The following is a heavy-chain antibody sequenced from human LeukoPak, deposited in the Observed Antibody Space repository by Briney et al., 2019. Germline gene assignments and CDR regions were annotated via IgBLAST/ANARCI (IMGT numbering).Heavy chain of an antibody. V-gene: IGHV4-34*01. Sequence: SETLSLTCAGYGGSFSGYYWSWIRQPPGKGLEWIGEINHSGSTNYNPSLKSRVTISVDTSKNQFSLKLSSVTAADTAVYYCATKTIAVAGLGWFDPWGQGTLVTVSS. CDR1: GGSFSGYY. CDR3: ATKTIAVAGLGWFDP. D-gene: IGHD6-19*01. CDR2: INHSGST. J-gene: IGHJ5*02.